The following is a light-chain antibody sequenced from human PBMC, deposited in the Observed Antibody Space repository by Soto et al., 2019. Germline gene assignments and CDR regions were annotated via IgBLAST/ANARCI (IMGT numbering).Light chain of an antibody. J-gene: IGKJ1*01. Sequence: DILMTQFLSSLSASVGDRVTSACRASQGIKNDLAWYQQKPGKAPKRLIYAASSLQSGVPSRFSGSGSGTEFTLAISSLQPEDFATFYCLQHSTYPLTFGQGTKVEIK. CDR3: LQHSTYPLT. V-gene: IGKV1-17*01. CDR2: AAS. CDR1: QGIKND.